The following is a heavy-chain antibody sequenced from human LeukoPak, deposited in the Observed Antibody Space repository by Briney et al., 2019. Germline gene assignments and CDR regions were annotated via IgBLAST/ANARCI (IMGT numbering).Heavy chain of an antibody. Sequence: SETLSLTCTVSGGSISSSSYYWGWIRQPPGKGLEWIGSIYYSGSTYYNPSLKSRVTMSVDSSNIHFSLKMSSVTAADTALYYCARGIAAAPERAFDIWGQGTMVTVSS. J-gene: IGHJ3*02. CDR2: IYYSGST. V-gene: IGHV4-39*07. CDR1: GGSISSSSYY. CDR3: ARGIAAAPERAFDI. D-gene: IGHD6-13*01.